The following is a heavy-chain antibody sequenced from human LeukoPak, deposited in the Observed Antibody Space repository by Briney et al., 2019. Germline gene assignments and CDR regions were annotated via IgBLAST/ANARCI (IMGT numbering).Heavy chain of an antibody. CDR1: GGSISSYY. CDR2: IYYSGST. D-gene: IGHD1-14*01. Sequence: PSETLSLTCTVSGGSISSYYWSWIRQPPGKGLEWIGYIYYSGSTNYNPSLKSRVTISVDTSKNQFSLKLSSVSAADTAVYYCARNRRPPFDFDYWGQGTLVTVSS. J-gene: IGHJ4*02. V-gene: IGHV4-59*08. CDR3: ARNRRPPFDFDY.